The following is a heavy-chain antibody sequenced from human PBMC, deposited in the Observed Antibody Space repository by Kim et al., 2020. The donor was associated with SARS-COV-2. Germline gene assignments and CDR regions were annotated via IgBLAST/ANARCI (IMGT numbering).Heavy chain of an antibody. CDR2: IYYSGST. CDR3: ARDSAIAAAGTELWGGMDV. V-gene: IGHV4-59*13. Sequence: SETLSLTCTVSGGSISSYYWSWIRQPPGKGLEWIGYIYYSGSTNNNPSLKSRVTISVDTSKNHFSLKLSSVTAADTAVYYCARDSAIAAAGTELWGGMDVWGQGTTVTVSS. J-gene: IGHJ6*02. D-gene: IGHD6-13*01. CDR1: GGSISSYY.